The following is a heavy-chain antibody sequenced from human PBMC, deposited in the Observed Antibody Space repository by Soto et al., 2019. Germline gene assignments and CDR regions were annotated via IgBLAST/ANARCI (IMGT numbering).Heavy chain of an antibody. Sequence: SETLSLTCTVSGGSINNYYWSCIRQPPGKKMEWIGFIRYSGSTNYNPSLKSRVTISVDTSKSQFSLKLSSVTAADTAVYYCGSFGQGGTSNSSSSLDIWGQG. D-gene: IGHD6-13*01. CDR3: GSFGQGGTSNSSSSLDI. J-gene: IGHJ3*02. CDR1: GGSINNYY. V-gene: IGHV4-59*01. CDR2: IRYSGST.